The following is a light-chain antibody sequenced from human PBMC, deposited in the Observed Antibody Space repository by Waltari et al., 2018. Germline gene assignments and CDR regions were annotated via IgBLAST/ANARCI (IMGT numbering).Light chain of an antibody. Sequence: EIVLTQSPATLPLSPGERATLSCRASPGVSGYLAWYQQKPGQAPRLLIYDASNRATGIPARFSGSGSGTDFTLTISSLEPEDFAVYYCQQRSNWPRTFGQGTKVEIK. V-gene: IGKV3-11*01. J-gene: IGKJ1*01. CDR1: PGVSGY. CDR2: DAS. CDR3: QQRSNWPRT.